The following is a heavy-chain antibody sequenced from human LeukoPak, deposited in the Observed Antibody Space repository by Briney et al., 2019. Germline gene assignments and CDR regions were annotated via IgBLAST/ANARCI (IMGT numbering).Heavy chain of an antibody. CDR2: VYSTGST. D-gene: IGHD3-3*01. V-gene: IGHV4-61*01. CDR1: GGSISSSTYY. Sequence: SETLSLTCTVSGGSISSSTYYWSWIRQPPGKGLEWIGHVYSTGSTTYNPSLKSRVTISVDTSKNQFSLRLTSVTSADTAVYYCARLQVPTTVSGVVTNVGHVNRGSFDYWGQGTLVTVSS. CDR3: ARLQVPTTVSGVVTNVGHVNRGSFDY. J-gene: IGHJ4*02.